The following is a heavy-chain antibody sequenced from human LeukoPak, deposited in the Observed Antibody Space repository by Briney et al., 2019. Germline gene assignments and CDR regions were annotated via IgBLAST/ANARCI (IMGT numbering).Heavy chain of an antibody. CDR3: ARDGYCTNGVCYRNWFDP. J-gene: IGHJ5*02. V-gene: IGHV4-61*02. Sequence: SQTLSLTCTVSGGSISSGSYYWSWIRQPAGKGLEWIGRICTSGSTNYNPSLKSRVTISVDTSKNQFSLKLSSVTAADTAVYYCARDGYCTNGVCYRNWFDPWGQGTLVTVSS. CDR2: ICTSGST. D-gene: IGHD2-8*01. CDR1: GGSISSGSYY.